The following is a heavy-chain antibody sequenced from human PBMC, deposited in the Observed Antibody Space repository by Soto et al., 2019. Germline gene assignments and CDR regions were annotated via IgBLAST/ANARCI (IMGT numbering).Heavy chain of an antibody. V-gene: IGHV2-5*01. Sequence: QITLRESGPTLVKPTQTLTLTCTVSGFSLSSTGGGVAWIRQPPGKALEWLGIIYWNDDKRYSPSLKNKLTITKDTSKYQVVLTMTNMDPVDTATYYCARKGDFWSGQNWFDPWGQGALVTVSS. D-gene: IGHD3-3*01. J-gene: IGHJ5*02. CDR2: IYWNDDK. CDR3: ARKGDFWSGQNWFDP. CDR1: GFSLSSTGGG.